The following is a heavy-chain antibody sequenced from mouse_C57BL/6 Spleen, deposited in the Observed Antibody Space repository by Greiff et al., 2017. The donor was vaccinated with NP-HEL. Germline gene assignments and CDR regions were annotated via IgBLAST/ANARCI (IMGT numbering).Heavy chain of an antibody. CDR1: GYTFTSYD. V-gene: IGHV1-85*01. CDR3: ARSPYYYGSSTGYFDV. D-gene: IGHD1-1*01. CDR2: IYPRDGST. Sequence: QVQLQQSGPELVKPGASVKLSCKASGYTFTSYDINWVKQRPGQGLEWIGWIYPRDGSTKYNEKFKGKATLTVDPSSSTAYLELHSLTSEDSAVYFCARSPYYYGSSTGYFDVWGTGTTVTVSS. J-gene: IGHJ1*03.